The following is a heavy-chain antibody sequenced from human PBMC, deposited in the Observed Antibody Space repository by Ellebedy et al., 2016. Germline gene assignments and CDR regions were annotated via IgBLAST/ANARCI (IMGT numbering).Heavy chain of an antibody. CDR2: IHYSGNT. CDR3: ARDTPSETAMAIDY. D-gene: IGHD5-18*01. J-gene: IGHJ4*02. CDR1: GGSISGYY. V-gene: IGHV4-59*12. Sequence: SETLSLXXIVSGGSISGYYWSWIRQPPGKGLEWIGQIHYSGNTNYNPSLKSRVSISVDASKNQLSLRMTSVTAADTAVYYCARDTPSETAMAIDYWGQGTLVTVSS.